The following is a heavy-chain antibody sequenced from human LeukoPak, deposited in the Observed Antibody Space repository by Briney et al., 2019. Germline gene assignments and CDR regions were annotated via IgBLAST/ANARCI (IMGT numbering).Heavy chain of an antibody. J-gene: IGHJ4*02. V-gene: IGHV3-33*01. CDR2: IWYDGSNK. Sequence: GRSLRLSCAASGFTFSSYGMHWVRQAPGKGLEWVAVIWYDGSNKYYADSVKGRFTISRDNSKNTLYLQMNSLRAEDTAVYYCARDIVATIDYFDCWGQGTLVTVSS. CDR3: ARDIVATIDYFDC. CDR1: GFTFSSYG. D-gene: IGHD5-12*01.